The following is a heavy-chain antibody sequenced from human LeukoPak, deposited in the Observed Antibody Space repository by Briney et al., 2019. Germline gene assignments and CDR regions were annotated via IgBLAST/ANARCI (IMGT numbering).Heavy chain of an antibody. CDR2: INPNSGGT. CDR3: ARGVAAAGTGQGYRTNWFDP. D-gene: IGHD6-13*01. Sequence: ASVKVSCKASGYTFIGYYMRWVRQAPGQGLEWMGWINPNSGGTNYAQKFQGRVTITSDTSTSTVYMELSSLRSEDTAIYYCARGVAAAGTGQGYRTNWFDPWGQGTLVTVSS. CDR1: GYTFIGYY. V-gene: IGHV1-2*02. J-gene: IGHJ5*02.